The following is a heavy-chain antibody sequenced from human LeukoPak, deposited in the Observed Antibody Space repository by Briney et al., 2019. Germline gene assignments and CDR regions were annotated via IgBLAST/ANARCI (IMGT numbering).Heavy chain of an antibody. V-gene: IGHV3-64*01. CDR3: ARDFGLTGKVDY. J-gene: IGHJ4*02. CDR1: GFTFSRYS. Sequence: GGSLRLSCAASGFTFSRYSMHWVRQAPGKGLESVSAISSNGGSTYYANSVKGRFTISRDNSKNTLYLQMGSLRAEDLAVYYCARDFGLTGKVDYWGQGTLVTVSS. CDR2: ISSNGGST. D-gene: IGHD1-20*01.